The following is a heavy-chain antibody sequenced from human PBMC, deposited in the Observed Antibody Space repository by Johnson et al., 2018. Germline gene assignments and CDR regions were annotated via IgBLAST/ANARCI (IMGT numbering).Heavy chain of an antibody. V-gene: IGHV1-69*01. CDR1: GGTFSSYA. Sequence: QVQLVESGAEVKKPGSSVKVSCKASGGTFSSYAISWVRQAPGQGLEWMGGIIPLFGTAKYAQKCQGRITSTADESTSTAYMEQSSLRSEDAAVYYCVKDYSLGDRGAFDYWGQGTLVTVSS. D-gene: IGHD3-16*01. J-gene: IGHJ4*02. CDR2: IIPLFGTA. CDR3: VKDYSLGDRGAFDY.